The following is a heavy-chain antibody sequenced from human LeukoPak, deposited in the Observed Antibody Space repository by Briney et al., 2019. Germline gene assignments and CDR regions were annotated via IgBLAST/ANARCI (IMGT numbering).Heavy chain of an antibody. V-gene: IGHV3-7*01. CDR2: IKQDGSEK. D-gene: IGHD4-17*01. J-gene: IGHJ6*02. CDR3: ARYRLGYGDYYYSGMDV. CDR1: GFTSSSYW. Sequence: GGSLRLSCEASGFTSSSYWMSWVRQAPGKGLKWVANIKQDGSEKYYVDSVKGRFTISRDNAKNSLYLQMNSLRAEDTAVYYCARYRLGYGDYYYSGMDVWGQGTTVTVSS.